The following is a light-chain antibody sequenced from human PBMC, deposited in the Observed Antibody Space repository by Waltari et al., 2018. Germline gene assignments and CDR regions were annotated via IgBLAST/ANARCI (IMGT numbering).Light chain of an antibody. V-gene: IGLV3-21*04. CDR1: KVGDKS. J-gene: IGLJ2*01. Sequence: SYVVTQPPSLSVAPGETAKVNWGGFKVGDKSVHWYQQKPGQAPVFVTYYDTDRPSGIPERFSGSNSGNTATLTISGVEAGDEADYYCQVWDNDSGLVLFGGGTKVTVL. CDR3: QVWDNDSGLVL. CDR2: YDT.